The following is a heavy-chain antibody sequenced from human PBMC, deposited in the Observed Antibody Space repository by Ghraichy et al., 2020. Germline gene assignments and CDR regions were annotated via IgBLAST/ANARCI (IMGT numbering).Heavy chain of an antibody. V-gene: IGHV3-30*18. CDR3: AKAAYYDFYGLDA. D-gene: IGHD3-3*01. Sequence: GGSLRLSCAASRITFSNYGMHWVRQAPGKGLEWVAVISNDGSNKYYADSVQGRFTISRDNPKNILYLQMNSLRGEDTAVYYCAKAAYYDFYGLDAWGQGTKVTVSS. J-gene: IGHJ6*02. CDR2: ISNDGSNK. CDR1: RITFSNYG.